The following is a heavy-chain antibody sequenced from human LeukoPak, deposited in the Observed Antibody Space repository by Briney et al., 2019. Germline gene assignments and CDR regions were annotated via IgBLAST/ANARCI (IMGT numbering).Heavy chain of an antibody. Sequence: GGSLRLSCAASGFTISSYWMSWVRQAPGKGLEWVANIKQDGSEKYYVDSVKGRFTISRDNAKNSLYLQMNSLRVEDTAVYYCARGLSRTDWGQGTLVTVSS. D-gene: IGHD1-1*01. J-gene: IGHJ4*02. CDR3: ARGLSRTD. CDR2: IKQDGSEK. V-gene: IGHV3-7*01. CDR1: GFTISSYW.